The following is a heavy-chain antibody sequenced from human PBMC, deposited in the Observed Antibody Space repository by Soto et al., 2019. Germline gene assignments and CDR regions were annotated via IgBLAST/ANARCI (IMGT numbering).Heavy chain of an antibody. CDR1: GGTFSSYA. J-gene: IGHJ6*02. CDR2: IIPIFGTA. CDR3: ARDDSSGYYSHYYYGMDV. D-gene: IGHD3-22*01. Sequence: SVKVSCKASGGTFSSYAISWVRQAPGQGLEWMGGIIPIFGTANYAQKFQGRVTVTADESTSTAYMELSSLRSEDTAVYYCARDDSSGYYSHYYYGMDVWGQGTTVTVSS. V-gene: IGHV1-69*13.